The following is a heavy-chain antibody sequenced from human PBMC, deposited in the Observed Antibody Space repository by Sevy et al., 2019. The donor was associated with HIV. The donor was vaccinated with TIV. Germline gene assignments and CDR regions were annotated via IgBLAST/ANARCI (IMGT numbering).Heavy chain of an antibody. CDR2: IKQDGSEK. D-gene: IGHD3-22*01. Sequence: GGSLRLSCAASGFTFSSYWMSWVRQAPGKGLEWVANIKQDGSEKYYVDSVKGRFTISRDNAKNSLYLQMNSLRAEDTAVYYCARAAYYYDSNDAFDIWGHGTMVTVSS. J-gene: IGHJ3*02. CDR3: ARAAYYYDSNDAFDI. V-gene: IGHV3-7*01. CDR1: GFTFSSYW.